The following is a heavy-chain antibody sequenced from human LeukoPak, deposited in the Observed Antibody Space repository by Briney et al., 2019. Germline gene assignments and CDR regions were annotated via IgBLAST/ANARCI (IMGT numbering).Heavy chain of an antibody. CDR3: ARPGQLGEYTPYYFDY. D-gene: IGHD3-16*01. CDR2: IYPGDSDT. V-gene: IGHV5-51*01. CDR1: GYSFTSYW. J-gene: IGHJ4*02. Sequence: GELLKISCKGSGYSFTSYWIGWVRQMPGKGLEWMGIIYPGDSDTRYSPSFQGQVTISADKSISTAYLQWSSLKASDTAMYYCARPGQLGEYTPYYFDYWGQGTLVTVSS.